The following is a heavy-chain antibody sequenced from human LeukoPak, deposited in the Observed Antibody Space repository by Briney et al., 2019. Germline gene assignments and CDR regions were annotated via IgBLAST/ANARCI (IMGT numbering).Heavy chain of an antibody. V-gene: IGHV4-4*07. Sequence: SETLSLTCTVSGGSISSYYWSWIRQPAGKGLEWIGRIYTSGSTNYNPSLKSRVTMSVDTSKNQFSLKLSSVTVADTAVYYCAGQTGRAGVSVYWGQGTLVTVSS. D-gene: IGHD3-10*01. CDR1: GGSISSYY. CDR3: AGQTGRAGVSVY. J-gene: IGHJ4*02. CDR2: IYTSGST.